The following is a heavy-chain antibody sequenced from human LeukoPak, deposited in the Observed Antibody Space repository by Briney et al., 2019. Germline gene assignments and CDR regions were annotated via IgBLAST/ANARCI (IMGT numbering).Heavy chain of an antibody. Sequence: GGSLRLSCAASGFPFNSYDMRWVRQAPGKGLEWVGRIGNKANSYTPEYAASVKGRFTISRDDSENALYLQMNSLKTEDTAVYYCARRDRGYSDYWGQGALVTVSS. D-gene: IGHD5-18*01. V-gene: IGHV3-72*01. CDR1: GFPFNSYD. J-gene: IGHJ4*02. CDR2: IGNKANSYTP. CDR3: ARRDRGYSDY.